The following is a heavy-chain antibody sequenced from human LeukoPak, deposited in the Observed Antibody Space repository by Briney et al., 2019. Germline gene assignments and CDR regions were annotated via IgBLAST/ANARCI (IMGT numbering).Heavy chain of an antibody. Sequence: EASVKVSCKASGYTFTSYGISWVRQAPGQGLEWMGWISAYNGNTNYAQKLQGRVTMTTDTSTSTAYMQLRSLRSDDTAVYYCARARYYDILTGYNFNWFDPWGQGTLVTVSS. D-gene: IGHD3-9*01. CDR3: ARARYYDILTGYNFNWFDP. J-gene: IGHJ5*02. V-gene: IGHV1-18*01. CDR2: ISAYNGNT. CDR1: GYTFTSYG.